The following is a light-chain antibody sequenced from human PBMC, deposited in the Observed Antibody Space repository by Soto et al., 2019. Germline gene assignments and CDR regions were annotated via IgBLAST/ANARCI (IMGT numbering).Light chain of an antibody. CDR3: QQSYSTPLT. Sequence: MQITQTPSSLSASVGDRVTITCRASQGISSYLNWYQQKPGKAPKLLIYAASSLQSGVPSRFSGSGSGTDFTLTISSLQPEDFATYYCQQSYSTPLTFGGGTKVDIK. J-gene: IGKJ4*01. V-gene: IGKV1-39*01. CDR1: QGISSY. CDR2: AAS.